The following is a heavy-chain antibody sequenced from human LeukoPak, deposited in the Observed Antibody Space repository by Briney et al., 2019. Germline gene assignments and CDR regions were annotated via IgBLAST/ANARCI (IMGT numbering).Heavy chain of an antibody. J-gene: IGHJ4*02. Sequence: PSETLSLTCTVSGVSISSSPYYWAWIRLPPGKGLELIGSIFYNGDTYDNPSLKSRVTMSVDTSKNQFSLESRSVTAAETALYYCARHASGVFDHWGQGTLVTVSS. V-gene: IGHV4-39*01. CDR1: GVSISSSPYY. D-gene: IGHD1-26*01. CDR3: ARHASGVFDH. CDR2: IFYNGDT.